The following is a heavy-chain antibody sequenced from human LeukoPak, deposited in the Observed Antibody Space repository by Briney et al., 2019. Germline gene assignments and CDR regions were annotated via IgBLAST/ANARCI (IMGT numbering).Heavy chain of an antibody. J-gene: IGHJ6*02. D-gene: IGHD6-19*01. CDR2: IIPIFGTA. V-gene: IGHV1-69*01. Sequence: GASVKVSCKASGGTFSSYAISWVRQAPGQGLEWMGGIIPIFGTANYAQKFQGRVTITADESTSTAYMELSSLRSEDTAVYYCARVNSGWYNGMDVWGQGTTVTVSS. CDR1: GGTFSSYA. CDR3: ARVNSGWYNGMDV.